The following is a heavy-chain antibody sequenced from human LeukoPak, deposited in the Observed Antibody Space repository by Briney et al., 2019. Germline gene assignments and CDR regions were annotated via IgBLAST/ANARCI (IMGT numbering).Heavy chain of an antibody. CDR1: GFTVSSND. CDR2: IYSGGST. D-gene: IGHD6-19*01. Sequence: GGSLRLSCAASGFTVSSNDMSWVRQAPGKGLECISVIYSGGSTDYADSVKGRLTISRDNSKNTLYLQMNSLRAEDTAVYYCARDSEYSSGMDYWGQGTLVTVSS. V-gene: IGHV3-53*01. J-gene: IGHJ4*02. CDR3: ARDSEYSSGMDY.